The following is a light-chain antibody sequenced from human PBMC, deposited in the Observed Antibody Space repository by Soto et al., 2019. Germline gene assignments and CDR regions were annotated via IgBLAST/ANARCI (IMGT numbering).Light chain of an antibody. V-gene: IGKV3-20*01. CDR1: HSINTSF. Sequence: EIVLTQSPCTLSLSPGDRATLSCRAIHSINTSFLAWFQQKPGQAPRLLIYAASTRATGIPDRFSGSASETDFTLTINRLEPEDSAVYYCQQYASAPFSLGPGTKVDIK. CDR3: QQYASAPFS. CDR2: AAS. J-gene: IGKJ3*01.